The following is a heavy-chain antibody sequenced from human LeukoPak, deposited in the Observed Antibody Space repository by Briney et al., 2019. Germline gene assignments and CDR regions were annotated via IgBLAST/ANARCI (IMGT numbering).Heavy chain of an antibody. V-gene: IGHV1-2*02. D-gene: IGHD1-14*01. Sequence: ASVKVSCKASGYTFTGYYIHWVRQAPGQGLEWMGWIIPNSGGTSYAQKFQGRVTMTRDTSISTAYMELSRLRSDDTAVYYCARGYEPPMNLIDYWGQGTLVTVSS. CDR3: ARGYEPPMNLIDY. J-gene: IGHJ4*02. CDR2: IIPNSGGT. CDR1: GYTFTGYY.